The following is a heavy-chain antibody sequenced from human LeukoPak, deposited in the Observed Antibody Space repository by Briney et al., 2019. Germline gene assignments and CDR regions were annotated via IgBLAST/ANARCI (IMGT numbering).Heavy chain of an antibody. V-gene: IGHV7-4-1*02. D-gene: IGHD5-24*01. CDR2: INTNTGNP. CDR1: GYTLTNYA. CDR3: ARVARGGWHDAFDI. J-gene: IGHJ3*02. Sequence: ASVKVSCKASGYTLTNYAMNWVRQAPGQGLEWMGWINTNTGNPTYVQGFTGRFVFSLDTSVSTAYLQISSLKAEDTAVYYCARVARGGWHDAFDIWGQGTMVTVSS.